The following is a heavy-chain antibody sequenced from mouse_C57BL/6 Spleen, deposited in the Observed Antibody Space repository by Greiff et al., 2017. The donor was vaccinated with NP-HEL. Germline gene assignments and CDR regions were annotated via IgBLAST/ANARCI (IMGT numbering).Heavy chain of an antibody. J-gene: IGHJ3*01. CDR1: GYTFTSYW. CDR3: ARDPAWFAY. V-gene: IGHV1-50*01. CDR2: IDPSDSYT. Sequence: QVQLKQSGAELVKPGASVKLSCKASGYTFTSYWMQWVKQRPGQGLEWIGEIDPSDSYTNYNQKFKGKATLTVDTSSSTAYMQLSSLTSEDSAVYYCARDPAWFAYWGQGTLVTVSA.